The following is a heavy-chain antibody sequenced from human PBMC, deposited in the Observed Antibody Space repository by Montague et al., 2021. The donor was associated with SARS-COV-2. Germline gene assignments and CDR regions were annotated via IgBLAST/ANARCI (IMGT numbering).Heavy chain of an antibody. CDR3: ARSESASYSSSPFDY. J-gene: IGHJ4*02. V-gene: IGHV4-31*03. CDR2: IYYSGSA. D-gene: IGHD6-13*01. CDR1: GGSISSGGYY. Sequence: TLSLTCIVSGGSISSGGYYWSWIRQPPGKGLEWIGYIYYSGSAYYNPSLKSRLSISLDTSKNHFSLRLSSVTAADTAVYYCARSESASYSSSPFDYWGQGTLVTVSS.